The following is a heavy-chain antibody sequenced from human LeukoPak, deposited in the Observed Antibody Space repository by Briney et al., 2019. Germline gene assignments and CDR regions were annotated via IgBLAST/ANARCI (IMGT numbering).Heavy chain of an antibody. D-gene: IGHD4/OR15-4a*01. Sequence: SETLSLTCAVYGGSFSGYYWSWIRQPPGKGLEWIGSIHYSGSTSYNPSLRSRVTISVDKSKNQFFLKLRSVTAADTAVYYCTRRLSNGATLNYFDYWGQGTLVTVSS. CDR1: GGSFSGYY. V-gene: IGHV4-59*08. CDR3: TRRLSNGATLNYFDY. J-gene: IGHJ4*02. CDR2: IHYSGST.